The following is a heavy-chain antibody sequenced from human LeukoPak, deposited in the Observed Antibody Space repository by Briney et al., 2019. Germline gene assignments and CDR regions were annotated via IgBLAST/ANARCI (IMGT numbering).Heavy chain of an antibody. CDR1: GFTFSSYA. D-gene: IGHD6-19*01. CDR3: AKDKSQPVRSGWYGPYDY. J-gene: IGHJ4*02. V-gene: IGHV3-23*01. CDR2: ISGSGGST. Sequence: GGSLRLSCAASGFTFSSYAMSWVRQAPGKGLEWVSAISGSGGSTYYADSVKGRFTISRDNSKNTLYLQMNSLRAEDTAVYYCAKDKSQPVRSGWYGPYDYWGQGTLVTVSS.